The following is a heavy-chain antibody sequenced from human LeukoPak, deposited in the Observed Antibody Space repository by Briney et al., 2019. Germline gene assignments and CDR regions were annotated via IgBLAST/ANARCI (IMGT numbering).Heavy chain of an antibody. CDR3: ARDGTQDSSGEGWFDP. Sequence: SETLSLTCTVSGGSISSYYWSWIRQPPGKGLEGIGYIYYSGRTNYNPSLKSRVTISVDTSKNQFSLKLSSVTAADTAVYYCARDGTQDSSGEGWFDPWGQGTLVTVSS. J-gene: IGHJ5*02. CDR2: IYYSGRT. CDR1: GGSISSYY. D-gene: IGHD6-19*01. V-gene: IGHV4-59*01.